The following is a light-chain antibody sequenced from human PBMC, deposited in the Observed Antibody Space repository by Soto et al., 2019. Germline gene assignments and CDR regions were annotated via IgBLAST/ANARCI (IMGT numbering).Light chain of an antibody. CDR3: QQSYSTLWT. J-gene: IGKJ1*01. CDR2: AAS. V-gene: IGKV1-39*01. Sequence: IQMTQSPSTLSASVGDRVTITCRASESISKWLAWYHQKPGKAPKLLIYAASSLQSGVPSRFSGSGSGTDFTLTISSLQPEDFATYYCQQSYSTLWTFGQGTKVDIK. CDR1: ESISKW.